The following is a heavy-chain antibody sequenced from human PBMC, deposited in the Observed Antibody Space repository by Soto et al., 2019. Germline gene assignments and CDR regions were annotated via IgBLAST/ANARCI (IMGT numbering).Heavy chain of an antibody. CDR2: MNPNSGNT. D-gene: IGHD2-8*01. V-gene: IGHV1-8*01. Sequence: QVQLVQAGAEVKKPGASVKVSCKASGYTFTSYDITWVRQAAGHGLEWMGWMNPNSGNTGYAQKFQGRVTITRNTSISTAYMELSSRRSEDTAVYYCARVVSYRFDPWCQGTLVTGSA. J-gene: IGHJ5*02. CDR3: ARVVSYRFDP. CDR1: GYTFTSYD.